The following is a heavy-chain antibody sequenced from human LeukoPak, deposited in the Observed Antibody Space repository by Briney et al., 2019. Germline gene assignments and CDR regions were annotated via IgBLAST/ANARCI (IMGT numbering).Heavy chain of an antibody. CDR3: ARKDGDL. J-gene: IGHJ5*02. Sequence: PSETLSLTCTVSGGSISSYYWSWIRQSPGKGLEWIGYIYYSGDTNYNPSLKSRLTISLDTSKNQVSLRLSSVTAADTAVYHCARKDGDLWGQGTLVTVSS. CDR1: GGSISSYY. CDR2: IYYSGDT. V-gene: IGHV4-59*08.